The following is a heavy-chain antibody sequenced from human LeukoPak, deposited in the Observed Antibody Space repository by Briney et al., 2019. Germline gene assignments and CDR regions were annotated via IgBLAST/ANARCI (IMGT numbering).Heavy chain of an antibody. CDR2: INHSGST. CDR3: ARTQDYGDYIDY. CDR1: GGSFSGYY. J-gene: IGHJ4*02. D-gene: IGHD4-17*01. V-gene: IGHV4-34*01. Sequence: PSETLSLTCAVYGGSFSGYYWSWIRQPPGKGLEWIGEINHSGSTNYNPCLKSRVTISVDTSKNQFSLKLSSVTAADTAVYYCARTQDYGDYIDYWGQGTLVTVSS.